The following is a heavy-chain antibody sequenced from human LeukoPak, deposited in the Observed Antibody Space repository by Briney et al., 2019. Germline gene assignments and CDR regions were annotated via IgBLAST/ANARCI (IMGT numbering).Heavy chain of an antibody. CDR3: ASQKLLWFGELSYFDY. CDR1: GGSMNNYY. CDR2: ISYSGST. Sequence: SETLSLTCTVSGGSMNNYYWSWVRQSPEKGLEWIGYISYSGSTNSYPSLKSRVTISLDTSKNQFSLKLTSVTAADTAVYYCASQKLLWFGELSYFDYWGQGTLVTVSS. V-gene: IGHV4-59*01. J-gene: IGHJ4*02. D-gene: IGHD3-10*01.